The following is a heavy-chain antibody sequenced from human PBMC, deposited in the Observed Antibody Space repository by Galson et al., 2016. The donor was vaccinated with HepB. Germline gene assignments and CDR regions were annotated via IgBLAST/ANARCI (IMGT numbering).Heavy chain of an antibody. V-gene: IGHV3-7*01. CDR2: IKQDGSEK. J-gene: IGHJ4*02. Sequence: WVRQSPGKGLEWVANIKQDGSEKNYVDSVKGRFIISRDNAKNSLYLQMDSLRAEDSALYYCGRLSRTLPDYWGQGTLVTVSS. CDR3: GRLSRTLPDY.